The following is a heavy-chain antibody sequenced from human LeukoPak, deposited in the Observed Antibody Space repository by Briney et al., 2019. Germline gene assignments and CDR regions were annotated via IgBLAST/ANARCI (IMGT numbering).Heavy chain of an antibody. Sequence: SETLSLTCTVSGGSISSSSYYWGWIRQPPGKGLEWIGSIYYSGSTYYNPSLKSRVTISVDTSKNQFSLKLSSVTAADTAVYYCARTYCSSTSCYRHYYYYYGMDVWGQGATVTVSS. J-gene: IGHJ6*02. D-gene: IGHD2-2*01. CDR1: GGSISSSSYY. CDR2: IYYSGST. V-gene: IGHV4-39*01. CDR3: ARTYCSSTSCYRHYYYYYGMDV.